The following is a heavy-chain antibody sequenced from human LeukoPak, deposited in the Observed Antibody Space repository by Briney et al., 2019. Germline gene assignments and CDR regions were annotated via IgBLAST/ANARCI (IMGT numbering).Heavy chain of an antibody. D-gene: IGHD5-24*01. CDR2: SYPGDSET. J-gene: IGHJ3*02. V-gene: IGHV5-51*01. CDR3: TRSPRDGYHDAFDI. CDR1: GYSFTTYW. Sequence: GESPKISFKGSGYSFTTYWIAWVRQMPREGLEWMGISYPGDSETRYSPSFQGQVTISADKSITTAYLQWGSLKAWDTVMYYCTRSPRDGYHDAFDIWGQGTMVTVFS.